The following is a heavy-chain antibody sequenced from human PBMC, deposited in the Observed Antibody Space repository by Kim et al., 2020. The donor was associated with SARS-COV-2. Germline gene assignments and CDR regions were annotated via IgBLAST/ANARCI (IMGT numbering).Heavy chain of an antibody. CDR1: GYSISSGYY. V-gene: IGHV4-38-2*02. J-gene: IGHJ5*02. Sequence: SETLSLTCTVSGYSISSGYYWGWIRRPPGKGLEWIGSIYHSGSTYYNPSLKSRVTISVDTSKNQFSLKLSSVTAADTAVYYCARCYLTTPNWFDPWGQGTLVTVSS. CDR2: IYHSGST. CDR3: ARCYLTTPNWFDP. D-gene: IGHD4-4*01.